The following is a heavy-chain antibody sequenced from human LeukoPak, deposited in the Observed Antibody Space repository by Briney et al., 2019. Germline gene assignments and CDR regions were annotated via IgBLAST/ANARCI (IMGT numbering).Heavy chain of an antibody. CDR1: GFTFSSYS. CDR3: ARVLRYFDWLSPPDY. D-gene: IGHD3-9*01. Sequence: GGSLRLSCAASGFTFSSYSMNWVRPAPGKGLEWVSYISSSSSTIYYADSVKGRFTISRDNAKNSLYLQMNSLRAEDTAVYYCARVLRYFDWLSPPDYWGQGTLVTVSS. V-gene: IGHV3-48*01. J-gene: IGHJ4*02. CDR2: ISSSSSTI.